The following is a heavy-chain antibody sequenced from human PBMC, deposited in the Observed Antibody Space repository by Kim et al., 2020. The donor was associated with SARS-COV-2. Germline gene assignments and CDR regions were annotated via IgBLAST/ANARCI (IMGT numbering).Heavy chain of an antibody. CDR2: MNPNSGNT. J-gene: IGHJ6*02. Sequence: ASVKVSCKASGYTFTSYDINWVRQATGQGLEWMGWMNPNSGNTGYAQKFQGRVTMTRNTSMSTAYMELSSLRSEDTALYYCARNPYDFWCGYYGYYYYGMDVWGQVTTVTVSS. D-gene: IGHD3-3*01. CDR3: ARNPYDFWCGYYGYYYYGMDV. V-gene: IGHV1-8*01. CDR1: GYTFTSYD.